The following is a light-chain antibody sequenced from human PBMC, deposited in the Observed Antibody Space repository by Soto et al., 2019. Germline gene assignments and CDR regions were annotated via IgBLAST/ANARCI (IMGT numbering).Light chain of an antibody. V-gene: IGLV1-40*01. CDR2: GNT. CDR1: SSNIGAGYD. CDR3: LPFDSSLSVV. Sequence: QSVLTQPPSVSGAPGQRVTISCTGSSSNIGAGYDVHWYQQLPGRAPKLLIYGNTNRPSGVPDRFSGSKSGTSASLAITGLQAEEEADYCLPFDSSLSVVFGGGTQLAAL. J-gene: IGLJ2*01.